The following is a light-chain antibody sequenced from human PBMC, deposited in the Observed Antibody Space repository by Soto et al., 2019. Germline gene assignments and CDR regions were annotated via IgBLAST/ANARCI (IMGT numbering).Light chain of an antibody. CDR2: DAS. CDR3: QQYNNYFWA. J-gene: IGKJ1*01. Sequence: EIVLTQSAATLSLSPGERATLSCGGSQSVSSYLAWYQQKPGQAPRLLIYDASHRATGIPARFSGSGSGTDFTLAISSLEPDDLATYYCQQYNNYFWAFGQGTKVDIK. CDR1: QSVSSY. V-gene: IGKV3-11*01.